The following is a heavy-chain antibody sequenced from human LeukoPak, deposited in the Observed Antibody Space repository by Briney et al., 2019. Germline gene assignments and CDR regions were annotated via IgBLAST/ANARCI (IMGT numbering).Heavy chain of an antibody. D-gene: IGHD1-26*01. CDR1: GGSFSGYY. CDR3: AGSYSGSYYYYMDV. CDR2: INHSGST. Sequence: SETLSLTCAVYGGSFSGYYWTWIRQPPGKGLEWIGEINHSGSTNFNPSLKNRVTISVDTSKNQFSLRLSSVTAADTAVYYCAGSYSGSYYYYMDVWGKGTTVTISS. V-gene: IGHV4-34*01. J-gene: IGHJ6*03.